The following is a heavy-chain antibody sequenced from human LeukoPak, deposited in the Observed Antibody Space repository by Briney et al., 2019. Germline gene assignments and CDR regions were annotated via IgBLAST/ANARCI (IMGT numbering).Heavy chain of an antibody. CDR2: SSWNSGTI. J-gene: IGHJ3*01. Sequence: GRSLRLSCAASGFTFSDYAMHWVRQVPGKGLERVRGSSWNSGTIAYGESVKGRATISRDNARNSLYLEVDSLRVEDTALYYCAKDLAVGTSPRVYAFDVWGQGSLVTVSS. D-gene: IGHD1/OR15-1a*01. V-gene: IGHV3-9*01. CDR1: GFTFSDYA. CDR3: AKDLAVGTSPRVYAFDV.